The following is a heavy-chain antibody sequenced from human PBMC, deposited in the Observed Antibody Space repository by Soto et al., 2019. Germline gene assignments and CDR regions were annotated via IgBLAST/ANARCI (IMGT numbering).Heavy chain of an antibody. D-gene: IGHD1-26*01. V-gene: IGHV3-7*03. J-gene: IGHJ2*01. CDR2: IKQDGSEK. Sequence: EVQLVESGGGLVQPGGSLRLSCAASGFTFSSYWMSWVRQAPGKGLEWVANIKQDGSEKYYVDSVKGRFTISRDNAKNSLYLQMNSLRAEDTAVYYCARIGGSYYFAWYFDLWGRGTLVTVSS. CDR3: ARIGGSYYFAWYFDL. CDR1: GFTFSSYW.